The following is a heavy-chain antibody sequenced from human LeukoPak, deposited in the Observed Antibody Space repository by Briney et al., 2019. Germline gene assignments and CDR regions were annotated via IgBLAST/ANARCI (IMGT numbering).Heavy chain of an antibody. CDR1: GESINPYY. D-gene: IGHD2/OR15-2a*01. J-gene: IGHJ6*03. Sequence: SETLSLTCTVSGESINPYYWNWIRQSAGKGLEWIGHIYKSGTTNFNPSLTSRVTMSLDTSRNQFSLKLRSVTAADTAVYFYARSFLDYMDVWGKGTTVTVSS. CDR3: ARSFLDYMDV. CDR2: IYKSGTT. V-gene: IGHV4-4*07.